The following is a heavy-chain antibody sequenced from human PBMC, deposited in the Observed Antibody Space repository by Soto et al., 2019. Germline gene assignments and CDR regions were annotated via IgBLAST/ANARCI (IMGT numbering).Heavy chain of an antibody. CDR3: ARAEVAAAANAFDI. J-gene: IGHJ3*02. Sequence: SETLSRTCAVSGYSIISGYSCGCIRQPPGKGLEWIGNISHSGSAYYNPSLKSRVTISLDTSKTQFSLKLSSVTAADTAVYYCARAEVAAAANAFDIWGQGTMVTVSS. D-gene: IGHD6-13*01. V-gene: IGHV4-38-2*01. CDR1: GYSIISGYS. CDR2: ISHSGSA.